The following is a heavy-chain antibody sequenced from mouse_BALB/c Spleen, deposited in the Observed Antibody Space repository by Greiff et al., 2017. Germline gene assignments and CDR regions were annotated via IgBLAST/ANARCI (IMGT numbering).Heavy chain of an antibody. CDR3: ARDRDVYDGPYYFDY. V-gene: IGHV2-9*02. Sequence: VKLQESGPGLVAPSQSLSITCTVSGFSLTSYGVHWVRQPPGKGLEWLGVIWAGGSTNYNSALMSRLSISKDNSKSQVFLKMNSLQTDDTAMYYCARDRDVYDGPYYFDYWGQGTTLTVSS. CDR2: IWAGGST. D-gene: IGHD2-3*01. J-gene: IGHJ2*01. CDR1: GFSLTSYG.